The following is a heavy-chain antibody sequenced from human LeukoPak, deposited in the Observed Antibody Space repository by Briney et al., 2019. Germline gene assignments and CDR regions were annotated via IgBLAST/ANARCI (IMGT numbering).Heavy chain of an antibody. CDR2: IYYSGST. D-gene: IGHD3/OR15-3a*01. Sequence: SETLSLTCTVSGGSISSYYWSWIRQPPGKGLEWIGYIYYSGSTNYNPSLKSRVTISVDTSKNQFSLKLSSVTAADTAVYYCARGQGSWTDYWGQGTLVTVSS. CDR3: ARGQGSWTDY. V-gene: IGHV4-59*12. J-gene: IGHJ4*02. CDR1: GGSISSYY.